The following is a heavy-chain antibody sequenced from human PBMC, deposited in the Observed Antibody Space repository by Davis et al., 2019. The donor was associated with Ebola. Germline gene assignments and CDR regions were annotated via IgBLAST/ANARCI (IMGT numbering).Heavy chain of an antibody. CDR1: GGSFSGYY. CDR3: ARAQRYSSSSRFNY. D-gene: IGHD6-6*01. V-gene: IGHV4-34*01. CDR2: IYYSGST. Sequence: MPSETLSLTCAVYGGSFSGYYWSWIRQPPGKGLEWIGSIYYSGSTYYNPSLKSRVTISVDKSKNQFSLKLSSVTAADTAVYYCARAQRYSSSSRFNYWGQGTLVTVSS. J-gene: IGHJ4*02.